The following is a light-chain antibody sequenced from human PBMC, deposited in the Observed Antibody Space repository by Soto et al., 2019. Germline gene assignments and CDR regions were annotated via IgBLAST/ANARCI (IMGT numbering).Light chain of an antibody. J-gene: IGKJ4*01. Sequence: EIVFTQAPGPPSLSPRERATHSSRASQSVRSDYLAWYQQKPGQAPRLLIFGASTRATGIPDRFSGSGSGTDFTLTISSLQPEDFATYYCQQSYSTPLTFGGGTKVDIK. V-gene: IGKV3-20*01. CDR2: GAS. CDR3: QQSYSTPLT. CDR1: QSVRSDY.